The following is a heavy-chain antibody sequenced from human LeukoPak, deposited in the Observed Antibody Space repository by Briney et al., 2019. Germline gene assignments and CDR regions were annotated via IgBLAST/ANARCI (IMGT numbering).Heavy chain of an antibody. J-gene: IGHJ4*02. CDR1: GFTFNSYT. CDR3: AREDRYSSSPRQDY. Sequence: GGSLRLSCAASGFTFNSYTMNWVRQAPGKGLEWVSSISTSSNYIYYADSLRGRFTISRDNSKNTLYLQMNSLRAEDTAVYYCAREDRYSSSPRQDYWGQGTLVTVSS. CDR2: ISTSSNYI. D-gene: IGHD6-6*01. V-gene: IGHV3-21*04.